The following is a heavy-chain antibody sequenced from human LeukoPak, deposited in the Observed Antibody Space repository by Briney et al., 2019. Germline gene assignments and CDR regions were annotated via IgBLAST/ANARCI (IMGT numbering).Heavy chain of an antibody. D-gene: IGHD2-2*01. CDR1: GFTFSNAW. Sequence: GGTLRLSCTASGFTFSNAWMSWVRQAPGKGLEWVGRIKSKTDGGTTDYAAPVKGRFTISRDDSKNTLYLQMNSLKTEDTAVYYCTTYLYSSTSCYLNIFHYYMDVWGKGTTVTVSS. V-gene: IGHV3-15*01. CDR2: IKSKTDGGTT. CDR3: TTYLYSSTSCYLNIFHYYMDV. J-gene: IGHJ6*03.